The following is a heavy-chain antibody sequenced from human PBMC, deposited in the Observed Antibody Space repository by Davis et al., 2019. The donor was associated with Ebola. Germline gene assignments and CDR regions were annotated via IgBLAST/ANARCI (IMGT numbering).Heavy chain of an antibody. V-gene: IGHV3-11*06. CDR2: ISSSSSYT. CDR1: GFTFSDYY. D-gene: IGHD3-22*01. Sequence: GESLKISCAASGFTFSDYYMSWIRQAPGKGLEWVSYISSSSSYTNYADSVKGRFTISRDNAKNSLYLQMNSLRDEDTAVYYCARDRDVEYYYDSSGYNDAFDIWGQGTMVTVSS. CDR3: ARDRDVEYYYDSSGYNDAFDI. J-gene: IGHJ3*02.